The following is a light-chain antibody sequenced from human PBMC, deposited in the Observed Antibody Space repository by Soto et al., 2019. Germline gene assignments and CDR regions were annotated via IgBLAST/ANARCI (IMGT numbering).Light chain of an antibody. V-gene: IGKV1-5*03. CDR1: QSISAW. CDR2: KAS. J-gene: IGKJ4*01. CDR3: QQYKSLPLT. Sequence: DIQMTQSPSTLSASVGDRVTITCRAGQSISAWLAWYQQKPGKAPKLLIYKASNLESGVPSRFSGSGSGTEFTLTISSLQPDDSATYYCQQYKSLPLTFGGGTKVEIK.